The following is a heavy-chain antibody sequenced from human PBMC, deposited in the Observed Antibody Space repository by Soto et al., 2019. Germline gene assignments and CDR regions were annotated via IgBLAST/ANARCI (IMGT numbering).Heavy chain of an antibody. Sequence: SETLSLTCTVSGGSISTYYWSWIRQPPGKGLEWIGFIYYTGSTNYNPSLKSRVTISVDTSKNQFSLKLSSVTAADTAVYYCARVCGGDCHNGMDVWGQGTTVTVSS. D-gene: IGHD2-21*02. CDR1: GGSISTYY. CDR3: ARVCGGDCHNGMDV. J-gene: IGHJ6*02. V-gene: IGHV4-59*12. CDR2: IYYTGST.